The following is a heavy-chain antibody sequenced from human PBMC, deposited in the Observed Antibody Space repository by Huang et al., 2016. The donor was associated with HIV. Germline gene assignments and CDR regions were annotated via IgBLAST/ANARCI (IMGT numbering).Heavy chain of an antibody. CDR1: GGSIRSSDYH. D-gene: IGHD3-10*01. Sequence: QLLLQESGPGLVKPSEALALPCAVSGGSIRSSDYHWGWIRQPPGKGLEWIGSIYYKGSNHDSPSLKSRVTIAVDTSKNLFFLNLTSMTAADTAVYYCARHREGPVAYYSGWGSHLNYMDVWGRGRTVVVSS. CDR3: ARHREGPVAYYSGWGSHLNYMDV. V-gene: IGHV4-39*01. J-gene: IGHJ6*03. CDR2: IYYKGSN.